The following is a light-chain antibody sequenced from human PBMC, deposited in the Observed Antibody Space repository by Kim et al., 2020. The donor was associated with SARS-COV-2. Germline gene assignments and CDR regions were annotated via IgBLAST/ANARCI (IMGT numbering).Light chain of an antibody. V-gene: IGKV3-11*01. Sequence: GESATLSCRASNSVGINLVLYQQRPGQAPRLLFYDAAMRAAGIPDRFSGSGSGTDFTLTIGSLAPEDFAIYYCQQRGNWPPALTFGGGTKVDIK. CDR3: QQRGNWPPALT. CDR2: DAA. CDR1: NSVGIN. J-gene: IGKJ4*01.